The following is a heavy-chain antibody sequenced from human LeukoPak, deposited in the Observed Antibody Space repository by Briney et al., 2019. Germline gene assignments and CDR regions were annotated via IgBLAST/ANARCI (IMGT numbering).Heavy chain of an antibody. V-gene: IGHV3-23*01. CDR3: ARPFHDAFDI. D-gene: IGHD2/OR15-2a*01. Sequence: GGSLRLSCAASGFTFSSYAMTWVRQAPGEGLEWVSAISPSGGDTYYADSVQGRFSVSRDDSKNTLYLHMNSLRAEDTAVYYCARPFHDAFDIWGQGTMVTVSS. J-gene: IGHJ3*02. CDR2: ISPSGGDT. CDR1: GFTFSSYA.